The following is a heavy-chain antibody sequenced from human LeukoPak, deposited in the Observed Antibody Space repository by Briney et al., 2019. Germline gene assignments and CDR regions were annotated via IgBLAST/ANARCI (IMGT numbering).Heavy chain of an antibody. CDR2: INPSGGST. D-gene: IGHD1-26*01. J-gene: IGHJ4*02. Sequence: ASVKVFCKASGYTFTSYYMHWVRQAPGQGLEWMGMINPSGGSTSYAQKFQGRVTMTRDTSTSTVYMEVSSLRSGDTAVYYCATGATFFTYYFDYWGQGTLVTVSS. CDR1: GYTFTSYY. V-gene: IGHV1-46*01. CDR3: ATGATFFTYYFDY.